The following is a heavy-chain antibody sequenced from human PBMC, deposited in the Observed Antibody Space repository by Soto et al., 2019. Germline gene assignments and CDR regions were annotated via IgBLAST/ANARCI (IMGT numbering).Heavy chain of an antibody. Sequence: ASVKVSCKASGGTFSSYSISWVRQAPGQGLEWMGWIIPIFGTANYAQKFQGRVTITADESTSTAYMELSSLRSEDTAVYYCARDRAPVEMATIYYFDYWGQGTLVTVSS. CDR1: GGTFSSYS. CDR2: IIPIFGTA. J-gene: IGHJ4*02. D-gene: IGHD5-12*01. V-gene: IGHV1-69*13. CDR3: ARDRAPVEMATIYYFDY.